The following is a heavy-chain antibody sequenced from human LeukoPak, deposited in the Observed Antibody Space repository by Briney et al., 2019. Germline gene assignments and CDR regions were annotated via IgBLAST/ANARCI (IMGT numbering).Heavy chain of an antibody. D-gene: IGHD6-19*01. CDR3: ARDNEYSSASDY. V-gene: IGHV4-59*11. CDR2: IYYSGST. J-gene: IGHJ4*02. CDR1: GGSNSSHY. Sequence: SDTLSLTCTVSGGSNSSHYWSWIRQPPGKGVEWIGYIYYSGSTNYNPSLKSRVTISVDTSKNQFSLKLSSVTAADTAVYYCARDNEYSSASDYWGQGTLVTVSS.